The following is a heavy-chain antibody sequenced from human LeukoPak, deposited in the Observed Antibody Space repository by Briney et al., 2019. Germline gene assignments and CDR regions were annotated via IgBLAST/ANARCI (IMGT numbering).Heavy chain of an antibody. CDR1: GFTVSSNY. J-gene: IGHJ6*02. CDR3: ASPGGLYYYYGMDV. D-gene: IGHD3-10*01. Sequence: PGGSLRLSCAASGFTVSSNYMSWVRQAPGKGLEWVSVIYSGGSTYYADSVKGRFTISRDNSKNTLYLQMNSLRAEDTAVYYCASPGGLYYYYGMDVWGQGTTVTVSS. CDR2: IYSGGST. V-gene: IGHV3-66*01.